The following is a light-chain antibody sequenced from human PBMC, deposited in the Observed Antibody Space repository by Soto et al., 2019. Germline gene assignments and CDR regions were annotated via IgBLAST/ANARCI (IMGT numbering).Light chain of an antibody. CDR3: QQYGATPIT. V-gene: IGKV3-20*01. CDR1: QSVRGNS. J-gene: IGKJ5*01. CDR2: DAS. Sequence: DIVLTQSPGTLSLSPGERGTLSCRASQSVRGNSFAWYQQKPGQAPRLLLFDASNRATGIPERFSGSGSGTDFTLTISRLEHEDFPVYYCQQYGATPITFGQGTRLEIK.